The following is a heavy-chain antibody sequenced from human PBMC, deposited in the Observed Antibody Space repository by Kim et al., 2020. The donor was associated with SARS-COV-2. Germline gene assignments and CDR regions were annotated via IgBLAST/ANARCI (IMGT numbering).Heavy chain of an antibody. V-gene: IGHV3-64D*09. CDR2: ISGDGHTT. Sequence: GGSLRLSCSASGFPFNDYPMHWVRQVPGKGLACLSAISGDGHTTSYADSVKGRFTISRDNLKNMLYLQMSSLRTEDTALYYCVKTAGSGTGTYDSWGQGIMVSVSS. CDR1: GFPFNDYP. J-gene: IGHJ5*01. D-gene: IGHD1-26*01. CDR3: VKTAGSGTGTYDS.